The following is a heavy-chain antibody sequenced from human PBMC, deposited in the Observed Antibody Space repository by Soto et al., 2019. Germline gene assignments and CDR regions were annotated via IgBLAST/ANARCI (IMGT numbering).Heavy chain of an antibody. CDR3: SRGSSGWLFDY. CDR1: GGTFSSYT. D-gene: IGHD6-19*01. Sequence: QVQLVQSGAEVKKPGSSVKVSCKASGGTFSSYTISWVRQAPGQGLEWMGRIIPILGIANYAQKFQGRVTITADKSTSTAYMELSSLRSEDTAVYYCSRGSSGWLFDYWGQGTLVTVSS. J-gene: IGHJ4*02. CDR2: IIPILGIA. V-gene: IGHV1-69*02.